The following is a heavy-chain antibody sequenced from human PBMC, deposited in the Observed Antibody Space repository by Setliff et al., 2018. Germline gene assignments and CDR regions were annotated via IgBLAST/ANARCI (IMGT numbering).Heavy chain of an antibody. CDR3: AKDRVPDGIWEFDS. CDR1: GFTFSSYA. CDR2: ISYDGSNK. D-gene: IGHD1-26*01. Sequence: GGSLRLSCAASGFTFSSYAMHWVRQAPGKGLEWVAVISYDGSNKYYADSMEGRFTISRDNTRNTISLQIDDLRAEDTATYYCAKDRVPDGIWEFDSWGQGLLVTVSS. J-gene: IGHJ4*02. V-gene: IGHV3-30*14.